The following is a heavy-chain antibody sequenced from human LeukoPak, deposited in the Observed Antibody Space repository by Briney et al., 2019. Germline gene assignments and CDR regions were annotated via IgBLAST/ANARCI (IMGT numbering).Heavy chain of an antibody. J-gene: IGHJ4*02. Sequence: GGSLRLSCAASGFTFSSYSMNWVRQAPGKGLEWVSSISSSSYIYYADSVKGRFTISRDNAKNSLYLQMNSLRAEDTAVYYCARDGWELLNFDYWGQGTLVTVSS. D-gene: IGHD1-26*01. V-gene: IGHV3-21*01. CDR2: ISSSSYI. CDR1: GFTFSSYS. CDR3: ARDGWELLNFDY.